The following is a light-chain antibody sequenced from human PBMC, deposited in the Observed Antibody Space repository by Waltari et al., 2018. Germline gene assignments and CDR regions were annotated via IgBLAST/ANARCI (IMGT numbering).Light chain of an antibody. Sequence: DIQMTQSPSSVSASVGDRVTITCRASQDISNWLAWYQQKPGEAPKLLIYGASSLRSGVPSLFSGSGSGTDFTLTISSLQPEDYATYYCQQANSFPLTFGGGTKVEVK. J-gene: IGKJ4*01. CDR1: QDISNW. V-gene: IGKV1D-12*01. CDR2: GAS. CDR3: QQANSFPLT.